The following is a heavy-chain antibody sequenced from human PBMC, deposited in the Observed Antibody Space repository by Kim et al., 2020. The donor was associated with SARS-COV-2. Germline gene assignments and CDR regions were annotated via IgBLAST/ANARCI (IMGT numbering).Heavy chain of an antibody. J-gene: IGHJ3*02. CDR3: ALVDMARAAFDI. CDR1: GGTFSSYA. Sequence: SVKVSCKASGGTFSSYAISWVRQAPGQGLEWMGGFIPIFGTGNYAQKFQGRVTITADTSTSTAYMELSSLRFEDTAVYYCALVDMARAAFDIWGQGTTVTVSS. V-gene: IGHV1-69*06. CDR2: FIPIFGTG. D-gene: IGHD2-2*01.